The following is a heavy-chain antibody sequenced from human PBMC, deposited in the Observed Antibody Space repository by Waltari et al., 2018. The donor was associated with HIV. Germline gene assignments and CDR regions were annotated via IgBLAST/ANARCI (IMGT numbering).Heavy chain of an antibody. CDR3: AREGFCRGGSCYSGAVDI. CDR2: TSTYNLNT. J-gene: IGHJ3*02. D-gene: IGHD2-15*01. CDR1: GYPFTHSG. V-gene: IGHV1-18*04. Sequence: QVQMVQSGTEVKKPGASVQVSCKAYGYPFTHSGFSWVRQAPGQGLEWMGWTSTYNLNTNYAQKFQGRITLTRDTSTSTVYMELMSLTADDTAVYYCAREGFCRGGSCYSGAVDIWGQGTLVTVSS.